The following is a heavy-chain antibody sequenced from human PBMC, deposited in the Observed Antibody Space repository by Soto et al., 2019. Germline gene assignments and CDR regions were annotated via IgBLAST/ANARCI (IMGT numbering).Heavy chain of an antibody. CDR3: ARGIDIRGYSGYDAGGAFDI. J-gene: IGHJ3*02. V-gene: IGHV1-2*04. CDR2: INPNSGGT. Sequence: ASVKVSCKASGYTFTGYYMHWVRQAPGQGLEWMGWINPNSGGTNYAQKFQGWVTMTRDTSISTAYMELSRLRSDDTAVYYCARGIDIRGYSGYDAGGAFDIWGQGTMVTVSS. CDR1: GYTFTGYY. D-gene: IGHD5-12*01.